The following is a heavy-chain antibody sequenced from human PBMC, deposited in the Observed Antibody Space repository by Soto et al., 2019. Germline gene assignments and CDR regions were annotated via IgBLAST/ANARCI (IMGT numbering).Heavy chain of an antibody. CDR3: ARQLAIARYDSSGYYYTPDAFDI. J-gene: IGHJ3*02. Sequence: PGESLKISCKGSGYSFTSYWIGWVRQMPGKGLEWMGIIYPGDSDTRYSPSFQGQVTISADKSISTAYLQWSSLKASDTAMYYCARQLAIARYDSSGYYYTPDAFDIWGQGTMVTV. CDR2: IYPGDSDT. D-gene: IGHD3-22*01. V-gene: IGHV5-51*01. CDR1: GYSFTSYW.